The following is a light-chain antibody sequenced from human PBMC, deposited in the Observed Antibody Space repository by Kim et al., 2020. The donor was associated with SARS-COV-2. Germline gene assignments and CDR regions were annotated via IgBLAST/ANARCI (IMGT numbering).Light chain of an antibody. CDR2: WAS. J-gene: IGKJ4*01. CDR3: QQYYSTPVT. Sequence: ATINCKSSQRLLSSINNYNYLAWYQQKPGQPPKVLIYWASSRESGVPDRFSGSGDETDFTLTVSSMQAEDVAVYYCQQYYSTPVTFGGGTKVDIK. CDR1: QRLLSSINNYNY. V-gene: IGKV4-1*01.